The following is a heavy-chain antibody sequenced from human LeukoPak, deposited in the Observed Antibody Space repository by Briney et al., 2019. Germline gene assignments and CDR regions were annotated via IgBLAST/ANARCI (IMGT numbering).Heavy chain of an antibody. Sequence: PGGSLRLSCAASGFTFSSYEMNWVRQAPGKGLEWVSYISSSGSTIYYADSVKGRFTISRDNAKNSLYLQMNSLRAEDTALYYCAKDIHSDYYGSGIQWFDPWGQGTLVTVSS. V-gene: IGHV3-48*03. CDR2: ISSSGSTI. D-gene: IGHD3-10*01. CDR3: AKDIHSDYYGSGIQWFDP. J-gene: IGHJ5*02. CDR1: GFTFSSYE.